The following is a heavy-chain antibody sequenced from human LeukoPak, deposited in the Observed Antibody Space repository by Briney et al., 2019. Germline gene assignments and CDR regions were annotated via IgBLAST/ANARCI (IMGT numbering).Heavy chain of an antibody. Sequence: SETLSLTCTVSGGSISSQYWGWIRQPPGKGLEWIGSIYYSGSTYYNPSLKSRVTISVDTSKNQFSLKLSSVTAADTAVYYCARHSGTDTGNVDYWGQGTLVTVSS. CDR2: IYYSGST. J-gene: IGHJ4*02. CDR1: GGSISSQY. V-gene: IGHV4-39*01. CDR3: ARHSGTDTGNVDY. D-gene: IGHD1-26*01.